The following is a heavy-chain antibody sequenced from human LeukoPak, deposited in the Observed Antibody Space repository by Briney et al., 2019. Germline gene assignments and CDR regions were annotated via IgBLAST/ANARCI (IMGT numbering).Heavy chain of an antibody. D-gene: IGHD6-13*01. CDR3: ARDGLGGSSWYY. CDR2: IIPILGIA. CDR1: GGTFSSYA. Sequence: SVKVSCKASGGTFSSYAISWVRQAPGQGLEWMGRIIPILGIANYAQKFQGRVTITADKSTSTAYMELSSLRSEDTAVYYCARDGLGGSSWYYWGQGTLVTVSS. J-gene: IGHJ4*02. V-gene: IGHV1-69*04.